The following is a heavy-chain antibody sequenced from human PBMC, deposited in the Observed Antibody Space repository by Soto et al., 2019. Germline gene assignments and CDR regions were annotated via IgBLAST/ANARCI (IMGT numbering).Heavy chain of an antibody. J-gene: IGHJ4*02. V-gene: IGHV3-33*01. CDR1: GFTFSSYG. CDR3: ARDDYVWGSYRHYFDY. D-gene: IGHD3-16*02. Sequence: QVQLVESGGGVVQPGRSLRLSCAASGFTFSSYGMHWVRQAPGKGLEWVAVMWYDGSNKYYADSVKGRFTISRDNSKNTLYLQMNSLRAEDTAVYYCARDDYVWGSYRHYFDYWGQGTLVTVSS. CDR2: MWYDGSNK.